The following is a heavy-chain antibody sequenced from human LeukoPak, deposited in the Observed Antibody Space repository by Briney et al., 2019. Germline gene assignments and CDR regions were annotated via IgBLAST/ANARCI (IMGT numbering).Heavy chain of an antibody. CDR1: GGSINSYY. CDR3: ARDLVGATGYFDY. Sequence: SETLSLTCTVSGGSINSYYWSWIRQPPGKGLEWIGYIYYSGSTNYNPSLKSRVTISVDTSKNQFSLKLSSVTAADTAVYYCARDLVGATGYFDYWGQGTLVTVSS. V-gene: IGHV4-59*01. J-gene: IGHJ4*02. D-gene: IGHD1-26*01. CDR2: IYYSGST.